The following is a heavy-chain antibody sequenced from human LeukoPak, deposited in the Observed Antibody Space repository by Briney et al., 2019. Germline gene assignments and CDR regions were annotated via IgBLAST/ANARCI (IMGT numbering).Heavy chain of an antibody. D-gene: IGHD6-13*01. CDR3: TRVGPQQLVPFYYYGMDV. J-gene: IGHJ6*04. V-gene: IGHV1-69*06. CDR2: IIPIFGTA. Sequence: SVKVSCKASGGTFSSYAISWVRQAPGQGLEWMGGIIPIFGTANYAQKFQGRVTITADKSTSTAYMELSSLRSEDTAVYYCTRVGPQQLVPFYYYGMDVWGKGTTVTVSS. CDR1: GGTFSSYA.